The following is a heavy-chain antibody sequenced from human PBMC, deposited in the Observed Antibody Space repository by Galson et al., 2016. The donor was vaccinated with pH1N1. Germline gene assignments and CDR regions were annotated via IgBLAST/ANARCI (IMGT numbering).Heavy chain of an antibody. D-gene: IGHD5-12*01. J-gene: IGHJ6*02. CDR3: AREGYSHSDTYYFGIGV. Sequence: SVKVSCKASGYMFTKYYMHWVRQAPGQGLEWMGVIDPAGGGTTYSPKLHDRLTMTADTSTSTAYMELRSLRSDDTAVYYFAREGYSHSDTYYFGIGVWGQGTTVTVSS. V-gene: IGHV1-46*01. CDR2: IDPAGGGT. CDR1: GYMFTKYY.